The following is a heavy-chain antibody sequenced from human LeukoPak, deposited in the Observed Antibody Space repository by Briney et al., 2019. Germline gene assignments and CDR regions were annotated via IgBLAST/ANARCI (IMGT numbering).Heavy chain of an antibody. CDR2: ISSSRSTI. J-gene: IGHJ4*02. D-gene: IGHD4-17*01. CDR1: GFTFSNYN. Sequence: GGSLRLSCAASGFTFSNYNMNWVRQAPGRGREWVSYISSSRSTIYYADSVKGRFTISRDNAKNSLYLQMNSLRDEDTAVYYCARDYGDSGEYFDYWGQGTLVTVSS. CDR3: ARDYGDSGEYFDY. V-gene: IGHV3-48*02.